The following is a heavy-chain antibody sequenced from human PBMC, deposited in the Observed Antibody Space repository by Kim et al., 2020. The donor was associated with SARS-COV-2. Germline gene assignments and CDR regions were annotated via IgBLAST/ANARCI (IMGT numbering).Heavy chain of an antibody. J-gene: IGHJ6*02. CDR1: GFTSNIYA. Sequence: GGSLRLSCAASGFTSNIYAMHWVRQVPGKGLEWVAGFNLDIIRIGYSDSVRGRFTIFSDNAKNSLYLQMNSLRVDDTGLYFCVRDTSPGGADVWGQGTTVTV. CDR3: VRDTSPGGADV. CDR2: FNLDIIRI. D-gene: IGHD3-16*01. V-gene: IGHV3-9*02.